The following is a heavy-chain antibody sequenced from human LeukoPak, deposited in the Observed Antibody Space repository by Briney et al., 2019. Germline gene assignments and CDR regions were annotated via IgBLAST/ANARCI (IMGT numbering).Heavy chain of an antibody. J-gene: IGHJ4*02. CDR1: GGSFSGYY. D-gene: IGHD3-22*01. CDR3: AKGGGMIVVVNFDY. V-gene: IGHV4-34*01. CDR2: INHSAST. Sequence: SETLSLTCAVYGGSFSGYYWSWIRQPPGKGLEWIGEINHSASTNYNPSLKSRVTISVDTSKNQFSLKLSSVTAADTAVYYCAKGGGMIVVVNFDYWGQGTLVTVSS.